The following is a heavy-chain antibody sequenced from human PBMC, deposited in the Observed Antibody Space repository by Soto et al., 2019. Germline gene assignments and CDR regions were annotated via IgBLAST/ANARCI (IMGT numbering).Heavy chain of an antibody. CDR3: ARESAALNWFDP. D-gene: IGHD2-2*01. Sequence: ASVKVSCKDSCHTFFSFGISLFRQAPGQGLEWMGWISGYNGDTNYAQNLQGRVTVTTDTSTSTAYVELRNLRSDDTAVYYCARESAALNWFDPWGQGTLVTVSS. V-gene: IGHV1-18*01. CDR1: CHTFFSFG. J-gene: IGHJ5*02. CDR2: ISGYNGDT.